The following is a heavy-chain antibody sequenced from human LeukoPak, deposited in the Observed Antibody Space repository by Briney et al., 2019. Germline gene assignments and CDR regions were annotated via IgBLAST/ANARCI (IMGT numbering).Heavy chain of an antibody. J-gene: IGHJ4*02. CDR1: GFTISSNY. D-gene: IGHD3-10*01. CDR2: IYSGGST. V-gene: IGHV3-53*01. CDR3: ARGPTYYSGSGNIDY. Sequence: GGSLRLSCAAFGFTISSNYMSWVRRAPGKGLEWVSIIYSGGSTYYSDSVKGRFTISRDNSMHTLYLQMNSLRAEDTAVYYCARGPTYYSGSGNIDYWGQGTLVTVSS.